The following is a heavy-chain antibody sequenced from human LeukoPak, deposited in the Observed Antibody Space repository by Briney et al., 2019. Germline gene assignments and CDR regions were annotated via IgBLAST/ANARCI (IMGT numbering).Heavy chain of an antibody. V-gene: IGHV5-51*01. CDR1: GYSFTSYW. D-gene: IGHD3-22*01. J-gene: IGHJ5*02. CDR2: IYPGDSDT. Sequence: GESLKISCEGSGYSFTSYWIGWVRQMPGKGLEWMGIIYPGDSDTRYSPSFQGQVTISADKSISTAYLQWSSLKASDTAMYYCARRAFNYDSSGYAINWFDPWGQGTLVTVSS. CDR3: ARRAFNYDSSGYAINWFDP.